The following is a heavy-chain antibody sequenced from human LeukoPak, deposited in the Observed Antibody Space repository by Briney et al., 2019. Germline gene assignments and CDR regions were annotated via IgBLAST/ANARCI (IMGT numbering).Heavy chain of an antibody. J-gene: IGHJ3*02. CDR3: AKDNSIAAAGKVAFDI. D-gene: IGHD6-13*01. CDR1: GFTFDDYA. Sequence: GGSLRLSCAASGFTFDDYAMHWVRQAPGKGLEWVSGISWNSGSIGYADSVKGRFTISRDNAKNSLYLQMNSLRAEDTALYYCAKDNSIAAAGKVAFDIWGQGTMVTVSS. V-gene: IGHV3-9*01. CDR2: ISWNSGSI.